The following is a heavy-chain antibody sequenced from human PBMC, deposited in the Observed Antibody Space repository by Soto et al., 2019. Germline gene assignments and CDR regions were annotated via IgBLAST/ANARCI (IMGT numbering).Heavy chain of an antibody. D-gene: IGHD5-12*01. CDR3: APEGWLRCFDY. CDR1: GFSLSTSGVG. Sequence: QITLKESGPPLVKPTQTLTLTCTFSGFSLSTSGVGVGWIRQPPGKALEWLALIYWDDDKRYSPSLKSRLTITKDTSKNPVVLTMTNMDPVDTATYSCAPEGWLRCFDYWGQGTPVTVSS. J-gene: IGHJ4*02. V-gene: IGHV2-5*02. CDR2: IYWDDDK.